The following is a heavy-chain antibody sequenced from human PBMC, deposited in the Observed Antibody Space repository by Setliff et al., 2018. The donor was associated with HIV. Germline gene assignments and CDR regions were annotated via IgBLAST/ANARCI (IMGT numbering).Heavy chain of an antibody. Sequence: SETLSLTCTVSGGSISSSSYYWGWIRQPPGKGLEWIGSIYYSGSGYYNPSLKTRVTISVDGSKNQFSLKLKSVTAADTAVYYCARWHPPYGFWEEDYWGQGTLVTVSS. J-gene: IGHJ4*02. D-gene: IGHD3-10*01. V-gene: IGHV4-39*01. CDR3: ARWHPPYGFWEEDY. CDR2: IYYSGSG. CDR1: GGSISSSSYY.